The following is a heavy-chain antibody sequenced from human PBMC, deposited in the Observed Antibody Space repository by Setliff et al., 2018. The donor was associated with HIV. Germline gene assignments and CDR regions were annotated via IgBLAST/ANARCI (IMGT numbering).Heavy chain of an antibody. J-gene: IGHJ6*03. CDR2: IYNSGSS. CDR1: GASISSSNSY. V-gene: IGHV4-39*01. CDR3: ARHRDPPGTGWIFYYYYMDL. D-gene: IGHD6-25*01. Sequence: SETLSLTCTVYGASISSSNSYWAWIRQPPGKRLEWLASIYNSGSSSYNPSLSSRLTVSVDTSKNQVSLRLNSVTAADTGVYYCARHRDPPGTGWIFYYYYMDLWGAGTTVTVSS.